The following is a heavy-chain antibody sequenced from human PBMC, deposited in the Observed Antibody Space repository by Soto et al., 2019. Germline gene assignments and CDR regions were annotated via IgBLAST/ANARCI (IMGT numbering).Heavy chain of an antibody. Sequence: QVQLVESGGGVVQPGRSLRLSCAAPGFTFSSYRMHWVRQATGKGLEWVAVIWYDGSNKYYADSVKGRFTISRDNSKNTQNLQMNCLGAEDTAVYYGARIPYHYDSSDDAFDMWGQGTIFTVSS. CDR1: GFTFSSYR. CDR2: IWYDGSNK. V-gene: IGHV3-33*01. D-gene: IGHD3-22*01. J-gene: IGHJ3*02. CDR3: ARIPYHYDSSDDAFDM.